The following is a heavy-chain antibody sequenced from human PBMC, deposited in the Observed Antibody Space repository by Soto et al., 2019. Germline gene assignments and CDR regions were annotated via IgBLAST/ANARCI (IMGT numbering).Heavy chain of an antibody. D-gene: IGHD6-6*01. J-gene: IGHJ5*02. Sequence: ASVKVSCKASGYTFTSYGISWVRRAPGQGLEWMGWISAYNGNTNYAQKPQGRVTMTTDTSTSTAYMELRSLRSDDTAVYYCARAHLLLTVAAPTPNWFDPWGQGTLVTVSS. V-gene: IGHV1-18*01. CDR1: GYTFTSYG. CDR3: ARAHLLLTVAAPTPNWFDP. CDR2: ISAYNGNT.